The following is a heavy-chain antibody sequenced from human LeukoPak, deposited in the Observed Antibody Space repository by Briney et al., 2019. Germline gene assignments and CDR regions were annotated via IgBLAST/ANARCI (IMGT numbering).Heavy chain of an antibody. D-gene: IGHD5-18*01. V-gene: IGHV1-2*02. CDR2: INPNSGGT. CDR1: GYTFTGYY. Sequence: ASVKVSCKASGYTFTGYYMHWVRQAPGQGLEWMGWINPNSGGTNYAQKFQGRVTMTRDTSISTAYMELRSLRSDDTAVYYCARVIAHSYGYLAYWGQGTLVTVSS. J-gene: IGHJ4*02. CDR3: ARVIAHSYGYLAY.